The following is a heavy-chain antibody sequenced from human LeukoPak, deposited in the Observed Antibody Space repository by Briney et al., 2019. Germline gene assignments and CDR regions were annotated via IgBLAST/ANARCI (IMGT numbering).Heavy chain of an antibody. CDR3: ARPYYYDSSGYYLDAFDI. CDR1: GFTVSSNY. V-gene: IGHV3-53*05. J-gene: IGHJ3*02. D-gene: IGHD3-22*01. Sequence: HPGGSLRLSCAASGFTVSSNYMTWVRQAPGKGLEWVSVIYSGGNTDYADSVKGRFTISRDNSKNTLYLQMNSLRAEDTAVYYCARPYYYDSSGYYLDAFDIWGQGTMVTVSS. CDR2: IYSGGNT.